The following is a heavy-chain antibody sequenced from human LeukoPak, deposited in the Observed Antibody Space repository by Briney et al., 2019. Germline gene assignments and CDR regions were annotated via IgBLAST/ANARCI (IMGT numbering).Heavy chain of an antibody. CDR1: GVSISSSEW. CDR3: GKTDIYFNPIDY. Sequence: PSGTLSLTCAVSGVSISSSEWWIWVRQPPGQGLEWIGEIHRDGRTRYNPSLKSRVTMSMDYPKNQFSLSVTSVTAADTAIYYCGKTDIYFNPIDYWGPGSLVTVSS. CDR2: IHRDGRT. V-gene: IGHV4-4*02. D-gene: IGHD3-9*01. J-gene: IGHJ4*02.